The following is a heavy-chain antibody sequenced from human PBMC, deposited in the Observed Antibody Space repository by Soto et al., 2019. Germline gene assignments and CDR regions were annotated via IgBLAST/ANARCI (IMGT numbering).Heavy chain of an antibody. CDR3: AKTDHLDY. J-gene: IGHJ4*02. Sequence: GGSLRLSCEASGFTFSGNWMHWVRQAPGKGLVWVSRIKNDGSATSYADSVKGRFTISRDNARNTLYLQMNSLRVEDTAVYYCAKTDHLDYWGQGTLVTVSS. V-gene: IGHV3-74*01. CDR1: GFTFSGNW. CDR2: IKNDGSAT.